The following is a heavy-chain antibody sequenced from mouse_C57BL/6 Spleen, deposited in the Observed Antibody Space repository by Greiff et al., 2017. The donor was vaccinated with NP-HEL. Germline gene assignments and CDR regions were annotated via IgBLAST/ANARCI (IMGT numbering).Heavy chain of an antibody. CDR2: ISDGGSYT. CDR1: GFTFSSYA. V-gene: IGHV5-4*01. Sequence: EVQVVESGGGLVKPGGSLKLSCAASGFTFSSYAMSWVRQTPEKRLEWVATISDGGSYTYYPDNVKGRFTISRDNAKNNLYLQMSHLKSEDTAMYYCARVYSNYGGWYFDVWGTGTTVTVSS. J-gene: IGHJ1*03. D-gene: IGHD2-5*01. CDR3: ARVYSNYGGWYFDV.